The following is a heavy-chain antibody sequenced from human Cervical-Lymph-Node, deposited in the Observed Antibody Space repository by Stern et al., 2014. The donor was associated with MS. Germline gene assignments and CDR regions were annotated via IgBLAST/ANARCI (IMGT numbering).Heavy chain of an antibody. Sequence: VQLVESGAEVKKPGASVKVSCKASGYTFTSYDINWVRQGTGQGLEWMGWMNPYSGNAVYAQKFQGRVTMTRDTSTSTAYLELTSLRSEDTAVFYCARGRELLSLYYWGQGTLVTVSS. J-gene: IGHJ4*02. CDR1: GYTFTSYD. D-gene: IGHD1-26*01. CDR2: MNPYSGNA. CDR3: ARGRELLSLYY. V-gene: IGHV1-8*01.